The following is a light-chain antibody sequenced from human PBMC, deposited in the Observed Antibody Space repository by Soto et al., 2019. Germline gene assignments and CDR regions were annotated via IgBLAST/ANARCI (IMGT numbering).Light chain of an antibody. J-gene: IGKJ1*01. CDR2: AAS. CDR3: QQYGSSPWT. Sequence: LPRCPATLCLSPGERTTVARMASQSVSSYLAWFQQKPGQAPRLLIYAASSRATGIPDRFSGSGSGTDFTLTVSRLEPEDFAVYYCQQYGSSPWTFGQGTKVDIK. V-gene: IGKV3-20*01. CDR1: QSVSSY.